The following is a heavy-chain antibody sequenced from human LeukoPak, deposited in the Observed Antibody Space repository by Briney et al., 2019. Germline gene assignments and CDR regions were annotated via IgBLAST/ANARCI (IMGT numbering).Heavy chain of an antibody. CDR3: AKHAGIQLWKYYFDY. V-gene: IGHV3-23*01. Sequence: GGSLRLSCAASGFTFSSYAMSWVRRAPGKGLEWVSAISGSGGSTYYADSVKGRFTISRDNSKNTLYLQMNSLRAEDTAVYYCAKHAGIQLWKYYFDYWGQGTLVTVSS. CDR2: ISGSGGST. CDR1: GFTFSSYA. J-gene: IGHJ4*02. D-gene: IGHD5-18*01.